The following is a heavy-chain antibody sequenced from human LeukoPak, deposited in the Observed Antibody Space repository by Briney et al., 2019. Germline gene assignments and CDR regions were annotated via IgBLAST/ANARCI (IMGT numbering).Heavy chain of an antibody. CDR3: ASPGGGEYSSSSGYYYYYMDV. CDR1: GGSISSYY. J-gene: IGHJ6*03. D-gene: IGHD6-6*01. V-gene: IGHV4-59*12. CDR2: IYYSGST. Sequence: SETLSLTCTVSGGSISSYYWSWIRQPPGKGLEWIGYIYYSGSTNYNPSLKSRVTISVDTSKNQFSLKLSSVTAADTAVYYCASPGGGEYSSSSGYYYYYMDVWGKGTTVTVSS.